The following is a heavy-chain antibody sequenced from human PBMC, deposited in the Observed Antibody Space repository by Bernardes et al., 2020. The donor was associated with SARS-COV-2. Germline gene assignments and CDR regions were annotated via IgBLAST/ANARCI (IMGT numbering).Heavy chain of an antibody. D-gene: IGHD2-21*01. Sequence: ASVKVSCKASGYTFTKYGISWVRQAAGHGLEWMGWISAYNGNTNYAQQLQDRVTMTTDTSTSTAYMELRSLRSDDTAVYYCARVGCGGDCYPNPRPYYYYGMDVWGQGTTVTVSS. J-gene: IGHJ6*02. CDR2: ISAYNGNT. CDR3: ARVGCGGDCYPNPRPYYYYGMDV. CDR1: GYTFTKYG. V-gene: IGHV1-18*01.